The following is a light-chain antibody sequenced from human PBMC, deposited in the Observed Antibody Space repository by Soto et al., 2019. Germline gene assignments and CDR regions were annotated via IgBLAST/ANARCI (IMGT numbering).Light chain of an antibody. J-gene: IGLJ1*01. CDR2: EVS. V-gene: IGLV2-14*01. CDR3: NSYATGNTRV. CDR1: CSDIGDYDY. Sequence: QSALAQPASVSGSPGQSITISCTGSCSDIGDYDYASWYQQHPGKAPKVLISEVSNRPSGVSNRLSGSKSGNTASLTISGPQAEDEADYYCNSYATGNTRVFGTGTKVTVL.